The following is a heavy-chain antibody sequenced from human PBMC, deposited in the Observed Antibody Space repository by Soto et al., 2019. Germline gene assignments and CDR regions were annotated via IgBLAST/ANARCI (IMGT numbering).Heavy chain of an antibody. CDR3: ARDGGGYSYGPDWYFDL. Sequence: QVQLQESGPGLVKPSGTLSLTCAVSGGSISSSNWWSWVRQPPGKGLEWIGEIYHSGSTTYNPSRKSRVTISVDKSKSRFSLKLSSVTAADTAVYYCARDGGGYSYGPDWYFDLWGRGTLVTVSS. V-gene: IGHV4-4*02. CDR1: GGSISSSNW. D-gene: IGHD5-18*01. J-gene: IGHJ2*01. CDR2: IYHSGST.